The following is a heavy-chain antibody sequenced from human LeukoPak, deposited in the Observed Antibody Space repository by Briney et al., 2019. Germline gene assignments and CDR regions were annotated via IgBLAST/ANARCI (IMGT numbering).Heavy chain of an antibody. Sequence: GGSLRLPCAASGFTFSNYNMNWVRQAPGKGLEWLSSITTISHYIYYAGAVRGRFTISRDNAKNSLYLQMNSLRGEDTAVYYCARSGGPGTYHQLRYNWFDPWGQGTLVTVSS. V-gene: IGHV3-21*01. CDR3: ARSGGPGTYHQLRYNWFDP. CDR2: ITTISHYI. D-gene: IGHD3-10*01. J-gene: IGHJ5*02. CDR1: GFTFSNYN.